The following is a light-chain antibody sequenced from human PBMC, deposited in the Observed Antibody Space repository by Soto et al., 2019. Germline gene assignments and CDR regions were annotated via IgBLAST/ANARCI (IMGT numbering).Light chain of an antibody. J-gene: IGLJ1*01. Sequence: QSVLTQPASVSGSPGQSITISCTGTINDFVVYNYVSWYQRLPGKAPKLMIYNVNGRPSGVPRRFSGSKSGNTASLTVSGLQAVDEADYYCSSYSDTNICVFGTGTKVTVL. CDR2: NVN. CDR1: INDFVVYNY. CDR3: SSYSDTNICV. V-gene: IGLV2-14*03.